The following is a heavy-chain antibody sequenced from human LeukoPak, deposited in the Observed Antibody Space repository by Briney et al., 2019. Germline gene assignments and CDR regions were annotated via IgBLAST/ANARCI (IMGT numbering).Heavy chain of an antibody. D-gene: IGHD4-17*01. CDR1: GGTFSSYA. CDR3: ARALTVTDYYYYYGMDV. Sequence: GASVKVSCKASGGTFSSYAISWVRQAPGQGLEWMGRIIPILGIANYAQKFQGRVTITADKSTSTAYMELSSLRSEDTAVYYCARALTVTDYYYYYGMDVWGQGTTVTVSS. CDR2: IIPILGIA. J-gene: IGHJ6*02. V-gene: IGHV1-69*04.